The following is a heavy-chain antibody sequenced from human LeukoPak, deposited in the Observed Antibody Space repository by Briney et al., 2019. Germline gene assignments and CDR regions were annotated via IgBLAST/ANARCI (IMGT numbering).Heavy chain of an antibody. CDR1: GFTFSSYW. D-gene: IGHD6-6*01. Sequence: GGSLRLSCAASGFTFSSYWMSWVRQAPGKGLEWVALIYSGGNTDYADSVKGRFTISRDNSKNTLYLQMNSLRAEDTAVYYCAKDPSGWEYSSSSDAFDIWGQGTMVTVSS. J-gene: IGHJ3*02. CDR2: IYSGGNT. V-gene: IGHV3-23*03. CDR3: AKDPSGWEYSSSSDAFDI.